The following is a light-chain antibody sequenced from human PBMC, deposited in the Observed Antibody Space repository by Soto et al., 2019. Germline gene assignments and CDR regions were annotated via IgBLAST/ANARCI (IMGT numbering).Light chain of an antibody. CDR3: QQANSCPFA. V-gene: IGKV1-12*01. J-gene: IGKJ3*01. Sequence: DIQMTQSPSSVSASVGDRVTITCRASQAIRSWLAWYQQKPGKAPKLLIYKASSLQSGVPSRFSGIGSGSDFTLTISSLQPDDFATYYCQQANSCPFAFGPGTKVDI. CDR1: QAIRSW. CDR2: KAS.